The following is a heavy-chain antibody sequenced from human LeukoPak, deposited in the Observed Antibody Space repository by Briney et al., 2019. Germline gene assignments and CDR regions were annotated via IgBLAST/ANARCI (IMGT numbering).Heavy chain of an antibody. D-gene: IGHD4-17*01. CDR1: GGSISSYY. V-gene: IGHV4-4*07. J-gene: IGHJ3*02. Sequence: SETLSLTCTVSGGSISSYYWSWIRQPAGKGLEWIGRIYTSGSTNYNPSLTSRVTMSVDTSKNQFSLKLSSVTAADTAVYYCARENKSTVTTLRFFDIWGQGTMVTVSS. CDR2: IYTSGST. CDR3: ARENKSTVTTLRFFDI.